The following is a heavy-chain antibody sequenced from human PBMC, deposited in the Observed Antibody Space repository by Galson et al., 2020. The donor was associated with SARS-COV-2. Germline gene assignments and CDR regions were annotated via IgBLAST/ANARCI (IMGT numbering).Heavy chain of an antibody. CDR1: GGSISSSNW. D-gene: IGHD2-2*01. V-gene: IGHV4-4*02. CDR2: MFHGGST. Sequence: ASETLSLTCAVSGGSISSSNWWTWVRQAPGKGLEWIGEMFHGGSTNYNPSLKSRVTMSIDKSKNQFSLSLTSVTAADTAVYYCAKSHEIGLVPAALPYNWFDPWGQGTLVTVSS. J-gene: IGHJ5*02. CDR3: AKSHEIGLVPAALPYNWFDP.